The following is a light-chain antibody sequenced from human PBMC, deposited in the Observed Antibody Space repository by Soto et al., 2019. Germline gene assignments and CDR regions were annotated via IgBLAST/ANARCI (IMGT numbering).Light chain of an antibody. CDR2: GAS. CDR1: QSVSSSY. Sequence: EIVLTQSPGTLSLSPGERATLSCRASQSVSSSYLAWYQQKPGQAPRLLIYGASSRATGIPDRFSGSGSGTDFTLTISSLQSEDFAVYYCQQYHISPPDTFGQGTKVEIK. CDR3: QQYHISPPDT. V-gene: IGKV3-20*01. J-gene: IGKJ2*01.